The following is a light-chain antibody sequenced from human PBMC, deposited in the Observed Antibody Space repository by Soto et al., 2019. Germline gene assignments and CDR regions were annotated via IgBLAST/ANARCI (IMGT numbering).Light chain of an antibody. CDR1: QSISSW. CDR2: DAS. J-gene: IGKJ3*01. Sequence: DIQMTQSPSTLSASVGDRVTITCRASQSISSWLAWYQQKPGKAPKVLIYDASTLESGVPSRFSGSGSGTEFTLTISSLQPDDFATYYCQQYNSYPITFGPGTKVDIK. V-gene: IGKV1-5*01. CDR3: QQYNSYPIT.